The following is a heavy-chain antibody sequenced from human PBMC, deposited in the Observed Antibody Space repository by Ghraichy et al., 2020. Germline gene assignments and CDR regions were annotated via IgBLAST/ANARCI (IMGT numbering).Heavy chain of an antibody. V-gene: IGHV3-23*01. J-gene: IGHJ3*02. CDR3: AKHFGSSGYQHAFDI. D-gene: IGHD3-22*01. CDR1: GFTFRSYA. Sequence: GESLNISCAASGFTFRSYATGWVRQAPGKGLEWVSTMSGSGDNAFYADSVNGRFTISRDNLKNTLYLQMNSLSAEATAVYYCAKHFGSSGYQHAFDIWGQGTMVSVSS. CDR2: MSGSGDNA.